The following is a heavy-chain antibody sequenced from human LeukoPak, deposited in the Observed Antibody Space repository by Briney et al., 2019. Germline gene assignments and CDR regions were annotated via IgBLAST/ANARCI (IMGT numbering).Heavy chain of an antibody. D-gene: IGHD2-2*01. V-gene: IGHV1-2*02. Sequence: GASVKVSCKASGYTFTGYYMHWVRQAPGQGLEWMGWINPNSGGTNYAQKFQGRVTMTRDTSISTAYMELSRLRSDDTAVYYCARERSTKGENWFDPWGQGTLVTVSS. J-gene: IGHJ5*02. CDR1: GYTFTGYY. CDR2: INPNSGGT. CDR3: ARERSTKGENWFDP.